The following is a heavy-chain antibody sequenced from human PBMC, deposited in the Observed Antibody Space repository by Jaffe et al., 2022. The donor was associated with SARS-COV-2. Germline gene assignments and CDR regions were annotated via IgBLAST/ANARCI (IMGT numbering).Heavy chain of an antibody. D-gene: IGHD3-3*01. Sequence: QVQLVESGGGVVQPGRSLRLSCAASGFTFSSYAMHWVRQAPGKGLEWVAVISYDGSNKYYADSVKGRFTISRDNSKNTLYLQMNSLRAEDTAVYYCARELLGDFWSGYPLGYWGQGTLVTVSS. CDR1: GFTFSSYA. J-gene: IGHJ4*02. V-gene: IGHV3-30-3*01. CDR2: ISYDGSNK. CDR3: ARELLGDFWSGYPLGY.